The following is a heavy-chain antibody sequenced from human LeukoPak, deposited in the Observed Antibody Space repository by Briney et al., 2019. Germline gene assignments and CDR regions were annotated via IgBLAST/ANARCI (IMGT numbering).Heavy chain of an antibody. CDR3: ARLDYYDSSGNDAFDI. CDR2: IYYSGST. D-gene: IGHD3-22*01. Sequence: SETLSLTCTVSGPSISSYYWSWIRQPPGKGLEWVGYIYYSGSTNYNPSLKSRATISVDTSKNQFSLKLSSVTAADTAVYYCARLDYYDSSGNDAFDIWGQGTMVTVSS. V-gene: IGHV4-59*08. CDR1: GPSISSYY. J-gene: IGHJ3*02.